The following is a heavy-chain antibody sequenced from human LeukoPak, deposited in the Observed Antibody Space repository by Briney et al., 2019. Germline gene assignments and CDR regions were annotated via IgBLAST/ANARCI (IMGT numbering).Heavy chain of an antibody. CDR3: AKRAPVDY. V-gene: IGHV3-30*18. CDR2: ISYDGSNK. CDR1: GLTFSSYG. J-gene: IGHJ4*02. Sequence: PGGSLRLSCAASGLTFSSYGMHWVRQAPGKGLEWVAVISYDGSNKYYADSVKGRFTISRDNSKNTLYLQMNSLRAEDTAVYYCAKRAPVDYWGQGTLVTVSS.